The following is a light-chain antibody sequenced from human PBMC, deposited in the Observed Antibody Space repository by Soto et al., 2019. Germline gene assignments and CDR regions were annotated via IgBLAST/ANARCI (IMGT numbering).Light chain of an antibody. J-gene: IGLJ1*01. V-gene: IGLV2-23*01. Sequence: QSALTQPASVSGSLGQSIIISCTGTNSDIGSYNLVSWYQQHPGKAPKLMIYEGSKRPSGVSNRFSGSKSGYTASLIISGLQTEDEADYYCYSYAGSNTDVFGTGTKVTVL. CDR3: YSYAGSNTDV. CDR2: EGS. CDR1: NSDIGSYNL.